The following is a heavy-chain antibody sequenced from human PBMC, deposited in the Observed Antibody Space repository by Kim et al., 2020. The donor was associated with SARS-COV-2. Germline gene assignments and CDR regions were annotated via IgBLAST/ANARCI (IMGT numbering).Heavy chain of an antibody. CDR3: ARQGSRTTYNWFDP. J-gene: IGHJ5*02. D-gene: IGHD1-1*01. CDR1: GGTFSSYA. V-gene: IGHV1-69*13. Sequence: SVKVSCKASGGTFSSYAISWVRQAPGQGLEWMGGIIPIFGTANYAQKFQGRVTITADESTSTAYMELSSLRSEDTAVYYCARQGSRTTYNWFDPWGQGTLVTVSS. CDR2: IIPIFGTA.